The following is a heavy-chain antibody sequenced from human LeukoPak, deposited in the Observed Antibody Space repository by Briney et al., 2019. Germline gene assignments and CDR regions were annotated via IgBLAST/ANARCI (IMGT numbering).Heavy chain of an antibody. Sequence: GASVKVSCKASGGTFSSYAISWVRQAPGQGLEWMGRIIPILGIANYAQKFQGRVTITADKSTSTAYMELGSLRSEDTAVYYCARLSGYDYISLRSPWGQGTLVTVSS. CDR1: GGTFSSYA. D-gene: IGHD5-12*01. CDR3: ARLSGYDYISLRSP. CDR2: IIPILGIA. V-gene: IGHV1-69*04. J-gene: IGHJ4*02.